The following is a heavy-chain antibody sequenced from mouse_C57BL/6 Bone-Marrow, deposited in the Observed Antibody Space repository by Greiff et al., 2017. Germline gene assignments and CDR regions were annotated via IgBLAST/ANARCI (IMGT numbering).Heavy chain of an antibody. CDR1: GFTFNTYA. CDR2: ISSKSSNYAT. CDR3: VRGFAY. Sequence: EVKLMESGGGLVQPKGSLKLSCAASGFTFNTYAMHWVRQAPGKGLEWVARISSKSSNYATYYADSVKDRFTISRYGSQSMLYLQMNDLKSGDTALYYCVRGFAYWGQGTLVTVSA. V-gene: IGHV10-3*01. J-gene: IGHJ3*01.